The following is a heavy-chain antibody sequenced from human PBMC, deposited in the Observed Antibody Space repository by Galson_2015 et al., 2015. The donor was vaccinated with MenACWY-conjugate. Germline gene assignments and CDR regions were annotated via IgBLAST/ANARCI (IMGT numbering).Heavy chain of an antibody. Sequence: QSGAEVKKPGESLKISCKGSGSRFTSYWLGWVRQMPGKGLEWMGIIYPGDSDTKYSPSFQDQVTISADKSISTAYLQWSSLKASDTAMYYCASPPGYDSSGYWGQGTLVTVSS. CDR3: ASPPGYDSSGY. CDR1: GSRFTSYW. J-gene: IGHJ4*02. D-gene: IGHD3-22*01. CDR2: IYPGDSDT. V-gene: IGHV5-51*01.